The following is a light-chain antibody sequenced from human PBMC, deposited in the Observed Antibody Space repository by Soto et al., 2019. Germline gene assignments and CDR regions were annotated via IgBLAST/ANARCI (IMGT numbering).Light chain of an antibody. J-gene: IGLJ1*01. CDR1: SSNIGAGYD. CDR2: GNS. CDR3: QSYDSSLSGDV. V-gene: IGLV1-40*01. Sequence: QSVLTQPPSVSGAPGQRVTISCTGSSSNIGAGYDVHWYQQLPGTAPKLLIYGNSNRPSGVPDRFSSSRSGTSASLAITGLQAEDEADYYCQSYDSSLSGDVFGTGTKVTGL.